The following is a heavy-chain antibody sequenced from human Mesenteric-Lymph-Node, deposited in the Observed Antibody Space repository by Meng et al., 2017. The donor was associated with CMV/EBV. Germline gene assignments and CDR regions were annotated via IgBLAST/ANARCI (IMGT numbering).Heavy chain of an antibody. CDR3: ARRGRTDLDY. J-gene: IGHJ4*02. V-gene: IGHV1-8*03. Sequence: ASVKVSCKASGYTFNNYDINWVRQAPGQGLEWMGWMNPINAKTGHAPRFQGRVTFTRDSSINTAYMDLSSLRSDDTADYYCARRGRTDLDYWGQGTLVTVSS. CDR1: GYTFNNYD. D-gene: IGHD3-10*01. CDR2: MNPINAKT.